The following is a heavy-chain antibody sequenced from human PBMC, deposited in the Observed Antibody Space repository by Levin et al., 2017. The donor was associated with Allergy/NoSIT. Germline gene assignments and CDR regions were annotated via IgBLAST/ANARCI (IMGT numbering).Heavy chain of an antibody. J-gene: IGHJ4*02. CDR3: ARDPHYYGSGSYGDY. V-gene: IGHV1-18*01. CDR1: GYTFTSYG. CDR2: ISAYNGNI. Sequence: PGESLKISCKASGYTFTSYGISWVRQAPGQGLEWMGWISAYNGNINYAQKLQGRVTMTTDTSTSTAYMELRSLRSDDTAVYFCARDPHYYGSGSYGDYWGQGTLVTVSS. D-gene: IGHD3-10*01.